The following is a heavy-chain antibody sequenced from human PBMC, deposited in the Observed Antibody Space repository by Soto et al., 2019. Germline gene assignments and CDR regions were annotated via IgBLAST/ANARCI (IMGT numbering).Heavy chain of an antibody. J-gene: IGHJ6*03. CDR2: IYSGGST. CDR1: GFTVSSKY. CDR3: ARGVSPLSRYMDV. V-gene: IGHV3-66*01. Sequence: GGSLRLSCAASGFTVSSKYMSWVRQAPGKGLEWVSVIYSGGSTYYADSVKGRFTISRDNSKNTLYLQMNSLRAEDTAVYYCARGVSPLSRYMDVWGKGTTVTVSS.